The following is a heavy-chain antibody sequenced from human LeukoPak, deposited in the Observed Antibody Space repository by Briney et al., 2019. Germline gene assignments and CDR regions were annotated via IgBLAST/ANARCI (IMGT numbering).Heavy chain of an antibody. J-gene: IGHJ4*02. CDR2: IYSSGSA. Sequence: SETLSLTCTVSGGSISSGSYCWSWIRQPAGKGLEWIGHIYSSGSANYNPSLKSRVTISVDTSKNQFSLKLSSVTAADTAVYYCARHWAGITMVRGAADYWGQGTLVTVSS. V-gene: IGHV4-61*09. CDR1: GGSISSGSYC. D-gene: IGHD3-10*01. CDR3: ARHWAGITMVRGAADY.